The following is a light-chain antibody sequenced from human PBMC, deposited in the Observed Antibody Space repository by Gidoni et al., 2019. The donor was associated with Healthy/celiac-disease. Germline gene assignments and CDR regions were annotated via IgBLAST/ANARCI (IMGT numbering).Light chain of an antibody. CDR3: QVWDSSSDHVV. V-gene: IGLV3-21*02. Sequence: SSVLTPPPTVPVAPGQTARITCGGNNIGSKSVHWYQQKPGQAPVLVVYDDSDRPSGIPERFSGSNSGNTATLTISRVEAGDEADYYCQVWDSSSDHVVFGGGTKLTVL. J-gene: IGLJ2*01. CDR2: DDS. CDR1: NIGSKS.